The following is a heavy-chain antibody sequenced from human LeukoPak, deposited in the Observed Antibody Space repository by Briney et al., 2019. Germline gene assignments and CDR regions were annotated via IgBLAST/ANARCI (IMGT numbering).Heavy chain of an antibody. J-gene: IGHJ6*03. CDR3: ARDLGGYCSSTSCPPRGEDYYYMDV. D-gene: IGHD2-2*01. Sequence: VSVKVSCKASGYTFTSYYMHWVRQAPGQGLEWMGIINPSGGSTSYAQKFLGRVTMTRDTSTSTVYMELSSLRSEDTAVYYCARDLGGYCSSTSCPPRGEDYYYMDVWGKGTTVTVSS. V-gene: IGHV1-46*01. CDR1: GYTFTSYY. CDR2: INPSGGST.